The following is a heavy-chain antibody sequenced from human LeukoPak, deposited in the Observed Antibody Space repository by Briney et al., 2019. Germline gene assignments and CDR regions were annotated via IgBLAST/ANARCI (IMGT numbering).Heavy chain of an antibody. CDR2: IFHSGSI. J-gene: IGHJ3*01. Sequence: PSETLSLTCAVSGYSISSGYYWGWIRQFPGEGLEWIATIFHSGSIYYNPSLKSRVTLSVDTSKNQFSLRLNSVTAADTALYYCARMGVSYYYDSSTYYPTAFDVWGQGTMVSVSS. CDR1: GYSISSGYY. V-gene: IGHV4-38-2*01. D-gene: IGHD3-22*01. CDR3: ARMGVSYYYDSSTYYPTAFDV.